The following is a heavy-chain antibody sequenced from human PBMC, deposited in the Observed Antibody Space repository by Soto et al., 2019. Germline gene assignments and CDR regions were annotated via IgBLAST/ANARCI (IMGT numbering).Heavy chain of an antibody. CDR2: IIPIFGTA. Sequence: VKVSCKASGGSFSSYAISWVRQAPGQGLEWMGGIIPIFGTANYAQKFQGRVTITADESTSTAYMELSSLRSEDTAVYYCARGGYCSGGSCLTYYYYGMDVWGQGTTVTVSS. D-gene: IGHD2-15*01. CDR1: GGSFSSYA. J-gene: IGHJ6*02. V-gene: IGHV1-69*13. CDR3: ARGGYCSGGSCLTYYYYGMDV.